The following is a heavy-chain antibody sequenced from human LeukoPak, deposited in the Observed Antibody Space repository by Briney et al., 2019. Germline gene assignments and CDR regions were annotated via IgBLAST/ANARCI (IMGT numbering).Heavy chain of an antibody. D-gene: IGHD4-17*01. Sequence: GGSLRLSCAASGFTFDDYAMHWVRQAPGKGLEWVSLISWDGGSTYYADSVKGRFTISRDNSKNTLYLQMNSLRAEDTAVYYCAKVLYGEYYYYYYYMDVWGKGTTVTISS. J-gene: IGHJ6*03. CDR1: GFTFDDYA. CDR2: ISWDGGST. CDR3: AKVLYGEYYYYYYYMDV. V-gene: IGHV3-43D*03.